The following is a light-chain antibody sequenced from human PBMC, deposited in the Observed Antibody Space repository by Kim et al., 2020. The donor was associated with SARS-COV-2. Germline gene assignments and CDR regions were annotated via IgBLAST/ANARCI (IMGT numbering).Light chain of an antibody. V-gene: IGLV3-27*01. CDR1: VMAKKY. J-gene: IGLJ1*01. Sequence: SVSPGQTARITCSGDVMAKKYARWFQQKPGQAPVLVIYKDRERPSGIPERCSGSSSGTTVALTISGAQVEDEADYYCYSAADNKGVFGTGTKVTVL. CDR3: YSAADNKGV. CDR2: KDR.